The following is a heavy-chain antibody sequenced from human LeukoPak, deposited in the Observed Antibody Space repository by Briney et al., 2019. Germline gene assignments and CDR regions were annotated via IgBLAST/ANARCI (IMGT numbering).Heavy chain of an antibody. J-gene: IGHJ6*02. CDR1: GGSISSGGYY. CDR2: IYYSGST. CDR3: ARTTTSNYYYYGMDV. V-gene: IGHV4-31*03. Sequence: SETLSLTCTVSGGSISSGGYYWSWIRQHPGKGLEWIGYIYYSGSTYYNPSLKSRVTISVDTSKNQFSLKLSSVTAADTAVYYCARTTTSNYYYYGMDVWGQGTTVTVS. D-gene: IGHD4-11*01.